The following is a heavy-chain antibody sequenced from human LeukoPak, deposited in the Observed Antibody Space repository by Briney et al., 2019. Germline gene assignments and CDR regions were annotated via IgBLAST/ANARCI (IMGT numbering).Heavy chain of an antibody. CDR3: ARIDDYGDSGYFDF. J-gene: IGHJ4*02. CDR2: IYYSART. CDR1: GASITGYY. V-gene: IGHV4-59*01. Sequence: SETLSLTCTVSGASITGYYWSWARQAPGKGLEYIGYIYYSARTDYNPSLKSRATISLDTSKNQFSLSLTSVTAADTAVYCCARIDDYGDSGYFDFWGQGTLVTVSS. D-gene: IGHD4-17*01.